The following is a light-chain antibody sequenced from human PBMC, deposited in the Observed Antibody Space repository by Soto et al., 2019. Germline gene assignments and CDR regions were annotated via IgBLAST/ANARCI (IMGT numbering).Light chain of an antibody. CDR2: DAS. CDR1: QGITNY. V-gene: IGKV1-33*01. Sequence: DIHMTQSPSSLSASVGDRATITCQASQGITNYLNWYQQKPGKAPTPLIYDASNLETGVPSRFSGSGSGTDFSFTISSLQPEDVATYYCHQYDNFPYTFGQGTKLEIK. J-gene: IGKJ2*01. CDR3: HQYDNFPYT.